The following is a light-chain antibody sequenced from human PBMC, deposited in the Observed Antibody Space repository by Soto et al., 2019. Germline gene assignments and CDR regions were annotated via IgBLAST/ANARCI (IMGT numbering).Light chain of an antibody. Sequence: QSVLTQPPSVSGAPGQRVTISCTGSSSNVGAGYDVHWYQHLPGTGPKLLIYANNNRPAGVPDRFSGSESGTSASLAITGLQAEDEADYYCQAYDNSLSGYVFGTGTKVTVL. CDR3: QAYDNSLSGYV. J-gene: IGLJ1*01. V-gene: IGLV1-40*01. CDR1: SSNVGAGYD. CDR2: ANN.